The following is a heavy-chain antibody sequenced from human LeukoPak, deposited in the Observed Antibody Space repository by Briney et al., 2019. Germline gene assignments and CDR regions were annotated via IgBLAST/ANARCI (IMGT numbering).Heavy chain of an antibody. Sequence: GGSLRLSCADSRFNFNNFAMSWVRPAPGKGPEWLSAMTGPADTTYYAESVKGRFIISRDYSKSMVYLQMNSLRVEDTAIYYCAKGAEIDHWGQGTLVTVSS. CDR1: RFNFNNFA. J-gene: IGHJ4*02. CDR2: MTGPADTT. V-gene: IGHV3-23*01. CDR3: AKGAEIDH.